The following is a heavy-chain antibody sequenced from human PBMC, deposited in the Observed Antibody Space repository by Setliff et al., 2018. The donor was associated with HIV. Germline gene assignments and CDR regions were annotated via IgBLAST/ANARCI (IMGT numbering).Heavy chain of an antibody. Sequence: SETLSLTCTVSGGSISSSSYYWGLIRQPPGKGLEWIGEINHSGTTNSNPSLKSRVTISVDTSKNQFSLKLSTVTAADTAVYYCARGRSRWTYYNYYYMDVWGKGTTVTVSS. J-gene: IGHJ6*03. CDR3: ARGRSRWTYYNYYYMDV. D-gene: IGHD6-13*01. CDR2: INHSGTT. CDR1: GGSISSSSYY. V-gene: IGHV4-39*07.